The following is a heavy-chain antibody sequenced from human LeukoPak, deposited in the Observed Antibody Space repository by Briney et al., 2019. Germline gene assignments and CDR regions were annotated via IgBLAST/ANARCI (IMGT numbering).Heavy chain of an antibody. J-gene: IGHJ6*03. V-gene: IGHV1-8*03. CDR2: INPNSGNT. CDR1: GYTFTGYY. Sequence: ASVKVSCKASGYTFTGYYMHWVRQAPGQGLEWMGWINPNSGNTGYAQKFQGRVTITRNTSISTAYMELSSLRSEDTAVYYCARGPHYGDYGYYYYYMDVWGKGTTVTVSS. D-gene: IGHD4-17*01. CDR3: ARGPHYGDYGYYYYYMDV.